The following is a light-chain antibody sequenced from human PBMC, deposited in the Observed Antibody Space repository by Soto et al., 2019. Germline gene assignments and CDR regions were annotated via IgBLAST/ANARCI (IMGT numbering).Light chain of an antibody. V-gene: IGLV2-14*01. J-gene: IGLJ1*01. Sequence: QSVLTQPASVSGSPGQSITISCTGTSSDVGGYNYVSWYQQHPGKAPKLMIYEVSNRPSGVSKRFSGSKTGNTASLTISGLQAEDEADYYCFSHRSAHSHVFGSGTKVTV. CDR2: EVS. CDR1: SSDVGGYNY. CDR3: FSHRSAHSHV.